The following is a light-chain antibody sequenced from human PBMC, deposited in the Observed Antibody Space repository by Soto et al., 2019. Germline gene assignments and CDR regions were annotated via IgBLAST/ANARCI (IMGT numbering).Light chain of an antibody. CDR3: QQYKNWPPGAT. CDR1: LTVSNN. V-gene: IGKV3-15*01. Sequence: DIVMTQSPATLSVSPGERATLSCRASLTVSNNLAWYQQKPGQAPRLLIYYASTRATGIPDRFSGSGSVKDLTLTISSVQSEAVAVYYCQQYKNWPPGATFGPGTRVDIK. J-gene: IGKJ3*01. CDR2: YAS.